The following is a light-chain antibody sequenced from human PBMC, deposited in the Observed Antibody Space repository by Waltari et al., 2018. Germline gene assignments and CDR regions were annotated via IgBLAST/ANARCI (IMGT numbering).Light chain of an antibody. CDR3: AAWDDSLSVSYV. Sequence: QSVLTQPPSASGTPGQTVTISCSGTNSNIGRNSVFWYQQLPGTAPKLLISRNNQRPLGGPARFSGPMSGTSASLAISVLRSEDEADYYCAAWDDSLSVSYVFGSGTKVTV. J-gene: IGLJ1*01. CDR2: RNN. CDR1: NSNIGRNS. V-gene: IGLV1-47*01.